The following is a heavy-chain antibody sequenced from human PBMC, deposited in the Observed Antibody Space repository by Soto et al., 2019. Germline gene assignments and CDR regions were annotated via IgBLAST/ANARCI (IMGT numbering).Heavy chain of an antibody. J-gene: IGHJ4*02. V-gene: IGHV4-39*01. CDR2: IYYDGSA. D-gene: IGHD1-1*01. CDR1: GGSISSSSYY. Sequence: QLQLQESGPGLVKPSETLSLTCTVSGGSISSSSYYWGWIRQPPGKGLEWIGSIYYDGSAYYNPSLKRRVTISVDTSKSQFSLRLTSVTAADTAVYYCVRLLSTGTIGRGYFDYWGQGTLVTVSS. CDR3: VRLLSTGTIGRGYFDY.